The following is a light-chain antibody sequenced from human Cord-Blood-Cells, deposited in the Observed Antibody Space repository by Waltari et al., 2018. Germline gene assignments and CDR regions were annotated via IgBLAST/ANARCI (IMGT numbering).Light chain of an antibody. CDR2: EGS. V-gene: IGLV2-23*01. CDR3: CSYAGSSTWV. J-gene: IGLJ3*02. Sequence: QSALTQPACVSGPPGQSITLACTGTSRDVGRYNLVSWYQHHPGKAPKRMIYEGSKRPSGVSNRFSGSKSGNTASLTISGLQAEDEADYYCCSYAGSSTWVFGGGTKLTVL. CDR1: SRDVGRYNL.